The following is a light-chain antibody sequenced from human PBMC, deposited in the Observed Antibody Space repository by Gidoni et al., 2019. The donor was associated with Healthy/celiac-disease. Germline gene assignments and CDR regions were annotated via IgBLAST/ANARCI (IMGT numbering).Light chain of an antibody. V-gene: IGKV3-11*01. Sequence: EIVFTQSPATLSSSPGERATLPCRASQTVSSYLAWYRQKPGQAPRLLINDASNRATGIPARFSGSGSGTDFPLTISSLEPEDFAVYYCQQRSNWPITFGQGTRLEIK. CDR1: QTVSSY. CDR3: QQRSNWPIT. J-gene: IGKJ5*01. CDR2: DAS.